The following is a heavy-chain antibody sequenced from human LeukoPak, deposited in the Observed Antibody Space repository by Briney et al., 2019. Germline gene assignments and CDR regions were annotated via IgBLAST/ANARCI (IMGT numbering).Heavy chain of an antibody. V-gene: IGHV1-46*01. CDR1: GYTFTSNY. Sequence: ASVKVSCKASGYTFTSNYIHWVRQAPGQGLEWMGMIYPRDGSTSYAQKFQGRVTVTRDTSTSTVHMELSGLRSEDTAVYYCARDQEGFDYWGQGTLVIVSS. J-gene: IGHJ4*02. CDR3: ARDQEGFDY. CDR2: IYPRDGST.